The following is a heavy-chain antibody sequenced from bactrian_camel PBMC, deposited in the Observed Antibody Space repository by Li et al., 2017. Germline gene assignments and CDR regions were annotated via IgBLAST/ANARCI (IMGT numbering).Heavy chain of an antibody. D-gene: IGHD2*01. CDR1: GYTYRSCS. CDR3: AAEYSGNWQPRTGLDGCEWNY. V-gene: IGHV3S1*01. Sequence: HVQLVESGGGLVQPGGSLRLSCVCVFGYTYRSCSMAWYRQAPGKEREGLASMYTMTASVFYADSLQGRFTISKDYAKNTLYLQMNSLKPEDTAMYYCAAEYSGNWQPRTGLDGCEWNYWGQGTQVTVS. CDR2: MYTMTASV. J-gene: IGHJ4*01.